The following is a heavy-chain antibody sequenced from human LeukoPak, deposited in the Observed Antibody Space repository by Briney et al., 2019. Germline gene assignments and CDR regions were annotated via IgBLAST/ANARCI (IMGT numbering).Heavy chain of an antibody. CDR2: IYYSGST. J-gene: IGHJ4*02. CDR1: GGSISSYY. Sequence: PSETLSLTCTVSGGSISSYYWSWIRQPPGKGLEWIGYIYYSGSTNYNPSLTSRVTISVDTSKNQFSLKLSSVTAADTAVYYCATINRWHLFDYWGQGTLVTVSS. V-gene: IGHV4-59*08. D-gene: IGHD2-15*01. CDR3: ATINRWHLFDY.